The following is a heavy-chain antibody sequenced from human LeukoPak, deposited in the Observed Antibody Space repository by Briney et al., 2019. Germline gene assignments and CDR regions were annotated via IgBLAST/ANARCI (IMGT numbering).Heavy chain of an antibody. CDR1: GYTFTGYY. V-gene: IGHV1-2*02. CDR3: ARDRGVVVVAAQYWFDP. CDR2: INPNSGGT. Sequence: GASVKVSCKASGYTFTGYYMHWVRQAPGQGLEWMGWINPNSGGTNYAQKFQGRVTMTRDTSISTAYMELSRLRSDDTAVYYCARDRGVVVVAAQYWFDPWGQGTLVTVSS. J-gene: IGHJ5*02. D-gene: IGHD2-15*01.